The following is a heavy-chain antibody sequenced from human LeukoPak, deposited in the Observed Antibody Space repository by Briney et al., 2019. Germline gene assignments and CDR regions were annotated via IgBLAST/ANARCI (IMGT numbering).Heavy chain of an antibody. Sequence: GGSLRLSCAAFGFIFSSYAMHWVRQAPGKGLEWVAVIWYDGRNKYYADSVKGRITISRDNSKNTLYLQMNSLRVEDTAVYYCAKDHGYYYGESGYLEWDQGTLVTVSS. J-gene: IGHJ4*02. D-gene: IGHD3-22*01. CDR3: AKDHGYYYGESGYLE. V-gene: IGHV3-33*03. CDR1: GFIFSSYA. CDR2: IWYDGRNK.